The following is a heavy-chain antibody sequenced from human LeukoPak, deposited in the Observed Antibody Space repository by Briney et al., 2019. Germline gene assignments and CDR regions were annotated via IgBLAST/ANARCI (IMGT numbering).Heavy chain of an antibody. V-gene: IGHV3-64*01. Sequence: VGSLRLSCEASGFTFSSYAMHWVRQAPGKGLEYVSDISSNGGSTYYANSVKGRFTISRDNSKNTLYLQMGSLRAEDMAVYYCARATAAGPYYYYGMDVWGQGTTVTVSS. CDR1: GFTFSSYA. J-gene: IGHJ6*02. D-gene: IGHD6-13*01. CDR3: ARATAAGPYYYYGMDV. CDR2: ISSNGGST.